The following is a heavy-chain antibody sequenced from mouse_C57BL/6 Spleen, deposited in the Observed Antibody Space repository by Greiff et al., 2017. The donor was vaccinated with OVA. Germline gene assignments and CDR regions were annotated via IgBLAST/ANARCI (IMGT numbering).Heavy chain of an antibody. V-gene: IGHV1-9*01. J-gene: IGHJ4*01. CDR2: ILPGSGST. CDR3: AREIITTVTNAMDY. CDR1: GYTFTGYW. D-gene: IGHD1-1*01. Sequence: QVQLQQSGAELMKPGASVKLSCKATGYTFTGYWIEWVKQRPGHGLEWIGEILPGSGSTNYNEKFKGKATFTADTSSNTAYMQLSSLTTEDSAIYYCAREIITTVTNAMDYWGQGTSVTVSS.